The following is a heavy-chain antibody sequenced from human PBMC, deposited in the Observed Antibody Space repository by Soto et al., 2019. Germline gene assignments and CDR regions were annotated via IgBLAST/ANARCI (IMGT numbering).Heavy chain of an antibody. CDR3: ARARVPAVTD. CDR2: IYYSGST. Sequence: QVQLQESGPGLVKPSETLSLTCTVSGGSISSYYWSWIRQPPGKGLEWIGYIYYSGSTNYNPSLKSRVTISVDTSKNQFSLKLSSVTAADTAVYYCARARVPAVTDLGQGTLVTVSS. V-gene: IGHV4-59*08. CDR1: GGSISSYY. D-gene: IGHD2-2*01. J-gene: IGHJ4*02.